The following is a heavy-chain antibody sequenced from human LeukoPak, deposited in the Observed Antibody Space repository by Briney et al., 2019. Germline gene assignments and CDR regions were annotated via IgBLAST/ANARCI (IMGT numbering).Heavy chain of an antibody. V-gene: IGHV3-66*01. Sequence: GGSLRLSCAAAGFRVRDNHMYWVRQAPGKGLEWVSVIYNGDGTGYADSVKGRFTISRDNSQNTLYLQMNSLRAEDTAVYYCAKANSITIFGVISPVDYWGQGTLVTVSS. CDR1: GFRVRDNH. CDR2: IYNGDGT. J-gene: IGHJ4*02. D-gene: IGHD3-3*01. CDR3: AKANSITIFGVISPVDY.